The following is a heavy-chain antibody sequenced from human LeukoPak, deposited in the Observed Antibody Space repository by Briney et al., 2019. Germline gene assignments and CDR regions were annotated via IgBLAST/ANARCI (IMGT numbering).Heavy chain of an antibody. CDR1: GGSISSGGYY. J-gene: IGHJ4*02. Sequence: SETLSLTCTVSGGSISSGGYYWSWIRQHPGKGLEWIGYIYYSGSTYYNPSLKSRVTISVDRSKNQFSLKLSSVTAADTAVYYCARGDGVVITTWGQGTLVTVSS. V-gene: IGHV4-31*03. D-gene: IGHD3-22*01. CDR2: IYYSGST. CDR3: ARGDGVVITT.